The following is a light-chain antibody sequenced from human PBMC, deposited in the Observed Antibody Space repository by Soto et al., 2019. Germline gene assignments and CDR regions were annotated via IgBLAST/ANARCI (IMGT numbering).Light chain of an antibody. V-gene: IGKV3-11*01. CDR3: QQRNVWPPIT. J-gene: IGKJ5*01. CDR2: DST. CDR1: QSIHTS. Sequence: VLTQSPATLSLSPGERATLSCRASQSIHTSLAWYQQKPGQPPRLVVYDSTLRANGVPDRFGGSRSGTEFTLTLNNLAPEDFAVYYCQQRNVWPPITFGQGTRLEI.